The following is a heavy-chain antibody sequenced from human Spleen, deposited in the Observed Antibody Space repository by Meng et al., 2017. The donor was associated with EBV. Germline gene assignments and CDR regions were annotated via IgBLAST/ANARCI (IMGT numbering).Heavy chain of an antibody. Sequence: QVELPESGPGLVKPSGPLSLTCGVSGGSISSSNWWSWVRQPPGKGLEWIGEIYESGSTNYNPSLESRVTVSIDKSKNQFSLKLSSVTAADTAVYYCARGTSRPSMYYFDYWGQGTLVTVSS. CDR3: ARGTSRPSMYYFDY. CDR2: IYESGST. V-gene: IGHV4-4*02. J-gene: IGHJ4*02. CDR1: GGSISSSNW. D-gene: IGHD6-13*01.